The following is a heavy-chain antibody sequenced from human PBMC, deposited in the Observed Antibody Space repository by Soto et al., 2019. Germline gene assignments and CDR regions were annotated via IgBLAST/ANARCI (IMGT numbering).Heavy chain of an antibody. J-gene: IGHJ4*02. D-gene: IGHD7-27*01. CDR3: ARANWYSEY. CDR2: VYYTGST. CDR1: GGSINNHY. Sequence: QVHLQESGPGLVKPSETLSLTCSVSGGSINNHYWSWIRQPPGKGLEWIGYVYYTGSTNYNPSLKSRVPMSVDTSKNHFSLNLTSLTAADAAIYYWARANWYSEYWGQGTLVTVSS. V-gene: IGHV4-59*11.